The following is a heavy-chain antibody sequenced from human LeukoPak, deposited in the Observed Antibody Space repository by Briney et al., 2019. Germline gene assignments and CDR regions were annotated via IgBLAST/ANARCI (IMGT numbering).Heavy chain of an antibody. J-gene: IGHJ4*02. CDR3: ARAYRYQPLFYFDY. D-gene: IGHD2-2*01. CDR2: IYPGDSDT. CDR1: EYSFTSYW. V-gene: IGHV5-51*01. Sequence: GESPKVSCKTSEYSFTSYWIGWVRQMPGKGLEWMGIIYPGDSDTRYSPSFQGQVTISADRSITTAYLQWSSLKASDTAMYYCARAYRYQPLFYFDYWGQGTLVTVSS.